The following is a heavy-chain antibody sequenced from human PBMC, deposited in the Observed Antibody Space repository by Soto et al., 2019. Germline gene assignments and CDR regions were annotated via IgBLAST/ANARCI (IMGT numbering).Heavy chain of an antibody. CDR3: ARDFPIREFGELSFYYGMDV. J-gene: IGHJ6*02. V-gene: IGHV4-31*03. CDR2: IYYSGST. D-gene: IGHD3-10*01. Sequence: PSETLSLTCTVSGGSISSGGYYWSWIRQHPGKGLEWIGYIYYSGSTYYNPSLKSRVTISVDTSKNQFSLKLSSVTAADTAVYYCARDFPIREFGELSFYYGMDVWGQGTTVTVSS. CDR1: GGSISSGGYY.